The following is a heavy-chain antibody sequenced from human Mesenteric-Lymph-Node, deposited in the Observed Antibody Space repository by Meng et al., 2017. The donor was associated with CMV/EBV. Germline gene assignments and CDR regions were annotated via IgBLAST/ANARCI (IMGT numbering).Heavy chain of an antibody. CDR1: SDA. D-gene: IGHD2-2*02. CDR2: IIPIFGTA. CDR3: ARDAPLGYCSSTSCYTHFDY. Sequence: SDAISWVRKAHGQGLEWMGGIIPIFGTANYAQKFQGRVTITTDESTSTAYMELSSLRSEDTAVYCCARDAPLGYCSSTSCYTHFDYWGQGTLVTVSS. J-gene: IGHJ4*02. V-gene: IGHV1-69*05.